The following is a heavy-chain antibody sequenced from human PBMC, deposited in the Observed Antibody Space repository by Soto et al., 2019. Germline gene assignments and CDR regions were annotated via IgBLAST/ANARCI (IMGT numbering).Heavy chain of an antibody. Sequence: QVQLVESGGGVVQPGRSLRLSCAASGFTFSSYAMHWVRQAPGKGLEWVAVISYDGSNKYYADSVKGRFTISRDNSKNTLYLQMNSLRAEDTAVYYCARDESTCYYGSAFDYWGQGTLVTVSS. J-gene: IGHJ4*02. D-gene: IGHD3-10*01. V-gene: IGHV3-30-3*01. CDR1: GFTFSSYA. CDR3: ARDESTCYYGSAFDY. CDR2: ISYDGSNK.